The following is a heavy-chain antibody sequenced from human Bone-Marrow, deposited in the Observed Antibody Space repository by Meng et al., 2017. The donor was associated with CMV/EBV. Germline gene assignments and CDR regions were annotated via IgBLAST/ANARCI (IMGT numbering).Heavy chain of an antibody. V-gene: IGHV3-23*01. D-gene: IGHD6-13*01. CDR3: VKVQGDYSSTWFNWFAP. Sequence: GESLKISCTASGFTFNNYAMNWVRQAPGKGLEWVSAIGANGGATFYADSVKGRFTISRDNSKNTLYLQMNSLRADDTAVYYCVKVQGDYSSTWFNWFAPWGPGNLVNFSS. CDR2: IGANGGAT. CDR1: GFTFNNYA. J-gene: IGHJ5*02.